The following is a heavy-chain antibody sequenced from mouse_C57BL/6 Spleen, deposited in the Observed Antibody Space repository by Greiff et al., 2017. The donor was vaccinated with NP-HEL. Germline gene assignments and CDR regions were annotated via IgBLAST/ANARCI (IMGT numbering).Heavy chain of an antibody. CDR3: ASTVVAEGY. Sequence: EVQLQQSGPELVKPGASVKISCKASGYTFTDYYMNWVKQSHGKSLEWIGDINPNNGGTSYNQKFKGKATLTVDKSSSTAYMELRSLTSEDSAVYYCASTVVAEGYWGQGTTLTDSS. D-gene: IGHD1-1*01. CDR1: GYTFTDYY. V-gene: IGHV1-26*01. CDR2: INPNNGGT. J-gene: IGHJ2*01.